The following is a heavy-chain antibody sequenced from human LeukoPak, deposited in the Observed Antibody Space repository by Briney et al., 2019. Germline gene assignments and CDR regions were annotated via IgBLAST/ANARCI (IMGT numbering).Heavy chain of an antibody. CDR2: INHSGST. Sequence: SETLSLTCAVYGGSFSGYYWTWISQSREKGLEWIGEINHSGSTSYNPSLKSQVTISVDTSKNQFSLKLTSVTAADTAVYYCARGHLLTHRRYFDFWGQGTLVTVSS. CDR3: ARGHLLTHRRYFDF. J-gene: IGHJ4*02. D-gene: IGHD3-9*01. V-gene: IGHV4-34*01. CDR1: GGSFSGYY.